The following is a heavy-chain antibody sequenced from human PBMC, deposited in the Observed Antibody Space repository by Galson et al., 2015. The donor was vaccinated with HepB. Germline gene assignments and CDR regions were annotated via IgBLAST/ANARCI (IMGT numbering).Heavy chain of an antibody. J-gene: IGHJ6*02. CDR2: INRDGSST. CDR1: GFTFRSHW. Sequence: SLRLSCAASGFTFRSHWMHWVRQAPGKGLVWVSRINRDGSSTNYADSVKGRFTISRDNAKNTLYLQMSSLRAEDTAVYYCGRGIEVVPDASGMDVWGQGTTVTASS. CDR3: GRGIEVVPDASGMDV. D-gene: IGHD2-2*01. V-gene: IGHV3-74*01.